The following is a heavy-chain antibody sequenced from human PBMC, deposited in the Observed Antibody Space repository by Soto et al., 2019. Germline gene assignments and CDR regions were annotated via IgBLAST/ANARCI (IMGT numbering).Heavy chain of an antibody. J-gene: IGHJ4*02. CDR1: GFTFSSYC. CDR3: VRDSHGDY. CDR2: IDGDEGGAT. Sequence: EVQLVESGGGLVQPGGSLRLSCAPSGFTFSSYCMQGVRQAPGKGLEWVSRIDGDEGGATNYADSVKGRFTISRDNVKNTLYLQMNSVRAEETAVYYCVRDSHGDYWGQGTLVTVSS. V-gene: IGHV3-74*01.